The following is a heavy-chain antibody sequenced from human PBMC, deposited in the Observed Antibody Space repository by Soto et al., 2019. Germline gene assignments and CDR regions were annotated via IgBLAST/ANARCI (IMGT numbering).Heavy chain of an antibody. CDR3: ARDLGYNSGHPFDY. CDR1: GFTFRSYT. D-gene: IGHD1-20*01. Sequence: ESGGGVVQPGRSLRLSCAASGFTFRSYTMHWVRQAPGKGLEWVALTWHDETNKYYADSVKGRFTISRDNSRNTLYLQMNSLRAEDTAVYYCARDLGYNSGHPFDYWGQGTQVTVSS. V-gene: IGHV3-33*01. J-gene: IGHJ4*02. CDR2: TWHDETNK.